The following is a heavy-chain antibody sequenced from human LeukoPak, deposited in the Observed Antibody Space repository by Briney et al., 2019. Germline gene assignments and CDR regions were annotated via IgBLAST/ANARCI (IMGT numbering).Heavy chain of an antibody. V-gene: IGHV3-48*03. D-gene: IGHD3-3*01. J-gene: IGHJ4*02. CDR2: ISSSGSTI. CDR3: ARGDGILEWLFGNFDY. CDR1: GFTFSSYE. Sequence: GGSLRLSCAASGFTFSSYEMNWVRQAPGKGLEWVSYISSSGSTIYYADSVKGRFTISRDNAKNSLYLQMNSLRAEDTAVYYCARGDGILEWLFGNFDYWGQGTLVTVSS.